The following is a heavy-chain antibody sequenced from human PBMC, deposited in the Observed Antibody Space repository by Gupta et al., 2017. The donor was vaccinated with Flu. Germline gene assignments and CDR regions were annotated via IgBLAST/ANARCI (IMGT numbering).Heavy chain of an antibody. J-gene: IGHJ6*03. CDR3: AKENYMDV. CDR2: ISGGASIT. V-gene: IGHV3-23*01. Sequence: MSWVRQAPRKWLEWVSGISGGASITDYEDSVKGRFTISIDNSKSTLDLQMNSLRVEVSAVYYCAKENYMDVWGKGTTVTVSS.